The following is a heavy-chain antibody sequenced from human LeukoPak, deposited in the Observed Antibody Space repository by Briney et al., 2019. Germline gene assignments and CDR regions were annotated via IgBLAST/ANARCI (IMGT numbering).Heavy chain of an antibody. D-gene: IGHD6-19*01. Sequence: SETLSLTCTVSGGSISSYYWSWIRQPAGKGLEWIGRIYTSGSTNYNPSLKSRVTISVDTSKNQFSLRLSSVTAADTAVYFCAKYGNSGWEIDYWGQGTLVTVSS. J-gene: IGHJ4*02. CDR2: IYTSGST. CDR3: AKYGNSGWEIDY. CDR1: GGSISSYY. V-gene: IGHV4-4*07.